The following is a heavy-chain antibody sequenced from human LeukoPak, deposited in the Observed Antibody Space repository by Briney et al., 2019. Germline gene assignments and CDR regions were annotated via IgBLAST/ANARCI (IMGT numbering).Heavy chain of an antibody. CDR2: IKQDGSEK. Sequence: PGGSLRLSCAASGFTFSNYWMSWVRQAPGKGLEWVANIKQDGSEKYYVDSVKGRFTISRDNAKNSLYLQMNSLRAEDTAVYYCARLGYYYDSSGYYQNKYYFDYWGQGTLVTVSS. J-gene: IGHJ4*02. D-gene: IGHD3-22*01. V-gene: IGHV3-7*01. CDR3: ARLGYYYDSSGYYQNKYYFDY. CDR1: GFTFSNYW.